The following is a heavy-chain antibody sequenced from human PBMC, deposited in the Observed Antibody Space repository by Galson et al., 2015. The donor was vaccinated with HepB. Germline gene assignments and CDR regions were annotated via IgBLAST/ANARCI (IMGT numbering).Heavy chain of an antibody. D-gene: IGHD3-3*01. J-gene: IGHJ2*01. Sequence: SLRLSCAASGFTFSSYWMNWVRQAPGKGLEWVANIKQDGSEKYYVDSVKGRFTISRDNAKNSLYVQMNSLRAEDTAVYYCARDYDPGVRPLWYFDLWGRGTLVTVSS. CDR2: IKQDGSEK. CDR1: GFTFSSYW. V-gene: IGHV3-7*01. CDR3: ARDYDPGVRPLWYFDL.